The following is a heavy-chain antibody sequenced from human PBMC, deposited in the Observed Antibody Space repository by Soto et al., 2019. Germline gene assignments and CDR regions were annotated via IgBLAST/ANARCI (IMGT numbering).Heavy chain of an antibody. CDR1: GGTVSSYA. CDR2: SIPIFGTA. V-gene: IGHV1-69*01. Sequence: QVQLVQSGAEVKKPGSSVKVSCKASGGTVSSYAISWGRQAPGEWLDCMGGSIPIFGTANYAQKFQGRVTLTADESTSTAYMELSSLRSEDTAVYYCARRYYYGPGSETPKYYYGMEVWGQGTTVTVSS. J-gene: IGHJ6*02. D-gene: IGHD3-10*01. CDR3: ARRYYYGPGSETPKYYYGMEV.